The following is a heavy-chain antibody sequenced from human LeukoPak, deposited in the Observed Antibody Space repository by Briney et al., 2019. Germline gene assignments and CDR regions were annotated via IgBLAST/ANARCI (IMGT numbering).Heavy chain of an antibody. CDR3: ASRADYSSSLE. CDR1: GFTFSSYN. CDR2: ISSTSSYI. V-gene: IGHV3-21*01. Sequence: GGSLRLSCAASGFTFSSYNMSWVRQAPGKGLEWVSSISSTSSYIYYADSVKGRFTISRDNAKNSLYLQMNSLRADDTAVYYCASRADYSSSLEWGQGTLVTVSS. J-gene: IGHJ4*02. D-gene: IGHD6-6*01.